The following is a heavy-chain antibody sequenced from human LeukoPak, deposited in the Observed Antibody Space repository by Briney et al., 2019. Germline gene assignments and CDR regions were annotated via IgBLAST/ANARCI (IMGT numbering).Heavy chain of an antibody. CDR3: ARDRCPIAALTGDAFDI. CDR2: IYHSGST. Sequence: SETLSLTCAVSGYSISSGYYWGWIRQPPGKGLEWIGSIYHSGSTYYNPSLKSRVTISVDTSKNQFSLKLSSVTAADTAVYYCARDRCPIAALTGDAFDIWGQGTMVTVSS. CDR1: GYSISSGYY. D-gene: IGHD6-13*01. J-gene: IGHJ3*02. V-gene: IGHV4-38-2*02.